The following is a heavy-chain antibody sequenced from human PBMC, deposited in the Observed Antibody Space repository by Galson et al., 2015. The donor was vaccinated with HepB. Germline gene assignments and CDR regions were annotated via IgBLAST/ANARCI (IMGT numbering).Heavy chain of an antibody. CDR1: GFTVSSNY. Sequence: PLRLSCAASGFTVSSNYMSWVRQAPGKGLEWVSVIYSGGSTYYADSVKGRFTISRDNSKNTLYLQMNSLRAEDTAVYYCARDRVTFGGVIVPFDYWGQGTLVTVSS. D-gene: IGHD3-16*02. J-gene: IGHJ4*02. CDR3: ARDRVTFGGVIVPFDY. V-gene: IGHV3-53*01. CDR2: IYSGGST.